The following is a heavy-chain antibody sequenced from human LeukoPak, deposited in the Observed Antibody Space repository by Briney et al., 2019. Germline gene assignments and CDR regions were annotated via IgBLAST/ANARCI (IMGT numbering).Heavy chain of an antibody. CDR3: ASRIERIDY. J-gene: IGHJ4*02. D-gene: IGHD1-1*01. CDR2: ISAGGAST. V-gene: IGHV3-23*01. Sequence: PGGSLRLSCVASGFTFSNYGMNWVRQATGKGLEWVSAISAGGASTYSADSVKGRFTISRDNSKNTLYLQMNSLRVEDTAVYYCASRIERIDYWGQGTLVTVSS. CDR1: GFTFSNYG.